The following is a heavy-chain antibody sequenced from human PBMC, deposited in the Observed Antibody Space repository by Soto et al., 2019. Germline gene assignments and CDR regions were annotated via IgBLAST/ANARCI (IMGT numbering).Heavy chain of an antibody. D-gene: IGHD5-18*01. Sequence: SVKVSCKASGGTFSSYAISWVRQAPGQGLEWMGGIIPIFGTANYAQKFQGRVTITADESTSTAYMELSSLRSEDTPVYYCASPGTAISSGYFDYWGQGTLVTVSS. J-gene: IGHJ4*02. CDR1: GGTFSSYA. V-gene: IGHV1-69*13. CDR3: ASPGTAISSGYFDY. CDR2: IIPIFGTA.